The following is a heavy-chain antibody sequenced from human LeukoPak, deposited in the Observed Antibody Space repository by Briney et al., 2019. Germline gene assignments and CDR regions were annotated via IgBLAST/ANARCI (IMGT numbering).Heavy chain of an antibody. V-gene: IGHV1-2*02. CDR3: AREYQLPLYYFDY. J-gene: IGHJ4*02. CDR2: INPNSGGT. CDR1: GYTFTGYY. D-gene: IGHD2-2*01. Sequence: ASVKVSCKASGYTFTGYYMHWVRQAPGQGFEWMGWINPNSGGTNYAQKFQGRVTMTRDTSISTAYMELSRLRSDDTAVYYCAREYQLPLYYFDYWGQGTLVTVSS.